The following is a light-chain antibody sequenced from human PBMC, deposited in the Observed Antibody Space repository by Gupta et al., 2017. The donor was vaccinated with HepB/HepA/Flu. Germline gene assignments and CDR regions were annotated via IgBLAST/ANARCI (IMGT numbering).Light chain of an antibody. CDR2: WAS. V-gene: IGKV4-1*01. J-gene: IGKJ4*01. CDR1: QSVLYSSNNKNY. Sequence: DIVMTQSPDSLAVSLGERATINCKSSQSVLYSSNNKNYLAWYQQKPGQPPKLLIYWASTRESGVPDRFSGRGSGTDFTLTISSLQAEDVAVYYCLQDDSTPHTFGGGTKVEIK. CDR3: LQDDSTPHT.